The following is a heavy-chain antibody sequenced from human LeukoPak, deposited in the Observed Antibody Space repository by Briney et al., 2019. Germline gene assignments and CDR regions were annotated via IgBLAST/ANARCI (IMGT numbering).Heavy chain of an antibody. CDR3: AKDRDCSSTSCYFDY. D-gene: IGHD2-2*01. CDR1: GFTFSDYY. Sequence: GGSLRLSCAASGFTFSDYYMSWIRQAPGKGLEWVSYISSSGSTIYYADSVKGRFTISRDNAKNSLYLQMNSLRAEDTAVYYCAKDRDCSSTSCYFDYWGQGTLVTVSS. J-gene: IGHJ4*02. CDR2: ISSSGSTI. V-gene: IGHV3-11*01.